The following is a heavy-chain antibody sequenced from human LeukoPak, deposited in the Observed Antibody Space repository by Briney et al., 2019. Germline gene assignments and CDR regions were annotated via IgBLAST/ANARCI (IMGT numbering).Heavy chain of an antibody. CDR3: ARDSDSLDY. J-gene: IGHJ4*02. V-gene: IGHV4-34*01. CDR2: INHSGST. Sequence: PSETLSLTCAVYGGSFSGYYWSWIRQPPGKGLEWIGEINHSGSTNYNPSLKSRVTISVDTSKNQFSLKLSSVTAADTAVYYCARDSDSLDYWGQGTLVTVPS. CDR1: GGSFSGYY. D-gene: IGHD6-13*01.